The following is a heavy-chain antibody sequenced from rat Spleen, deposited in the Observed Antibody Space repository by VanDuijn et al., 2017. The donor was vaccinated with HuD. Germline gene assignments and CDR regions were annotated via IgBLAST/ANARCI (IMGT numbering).Heavy chain of an antibody. V-gene: IGHV2-13*01. J-gene: IGHJ1*01. D-gene: IGHD1-11*01. CDR2: IWGNGNT. CDR3: TRPNYGGYGV. CDR1: GFIFSNYG. Sequence: VQLVESGGGLVQPGRSLKLSCAASGFIFSNYGMHWIRQAPTKGLEWMGVIWGNGNTNYNPVLKSRLSISRDTSKSQVFLKMNSLQTEDTAIYFCTRPNYGGYGVWGPGTMVTVSS.